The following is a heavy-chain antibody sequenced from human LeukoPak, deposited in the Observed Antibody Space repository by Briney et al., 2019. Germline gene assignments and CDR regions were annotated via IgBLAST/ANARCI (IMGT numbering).Heavy chain of an antibody. J-gene: IGHJ4*02. CDR3: ATSLGSVWPNSIDY. D-gene: IGHD6-19*01. CDR1: GVSISTSC. CDR2: RCDDGRD. Sequence: SETLSLTCTVSGVSISTSCWSWIRQSPGRGLEWVGYRCDDGRDLYNPSLRSRVSRVTISVDASEKQFSLSLRSVTAADTAVYYCATSLGSVWPNSIDYWGQGTLVTVSS. V-gene: IGHV4-59*03.